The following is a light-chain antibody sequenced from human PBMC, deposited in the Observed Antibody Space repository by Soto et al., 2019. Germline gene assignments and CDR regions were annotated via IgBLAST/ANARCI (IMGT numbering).Light chain of an antibody. J-gene: IGKJ2*01. CDR1: QSVSSY. V-gene: IGKV3-11*01. Sequence: EIVLTQSPATLSLSPGERATLSCRASQSVSSYLAWYQQKPGQAPRLLIYDASTRATGIPARFRGSGSGTDFTLSISSLEPEDFAVYYCQQRGYTFGQGTELEIK. CDR2: DAS. CDR3: QQRGYT.